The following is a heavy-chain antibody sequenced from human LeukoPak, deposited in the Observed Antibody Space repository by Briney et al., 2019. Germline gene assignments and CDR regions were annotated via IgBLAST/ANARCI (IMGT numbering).Heavy chain of an antibody. V-gene: IGHV3-33*07. D-gene: IGHD1-26*01. CDR1: GFSFSKYA. CDR3: ARPLVGDALDY. Sequence: GGSLRLSCAASGFSFSKYAMSWVRQAPGKGLEWVAVIWYDGSNEYYADSVKGRFTIFRDNSRNTLHLQMNSLRAEDTAVYYCARPLVGDALDYWGQGTLVTVSS. J-gene: IGHJ4*02. CDR2: IWYDGSNE.